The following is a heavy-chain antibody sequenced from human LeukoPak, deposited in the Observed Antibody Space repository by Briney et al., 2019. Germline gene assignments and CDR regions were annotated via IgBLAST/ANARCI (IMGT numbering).Heavy chain of an antibody. D-gene: IGHD6-6*01. CDR2: ISSSSSTT. CDR3: ARDYRSSSGIGFDY. Sequence: GRSLRLSCVASGFTFSSYSMNWVRQAPGKGLEWVSFISSSSSTTYYAESVKGRFTISRDNAKNSLYLQMNSLRDEDTAVYYCARDYRSSSGIGFDYWGQGTLVTVSS. J-gene: IGHJ4*02. V-gene: IGHV3-48*02. CDR1: GFTFSSYS.